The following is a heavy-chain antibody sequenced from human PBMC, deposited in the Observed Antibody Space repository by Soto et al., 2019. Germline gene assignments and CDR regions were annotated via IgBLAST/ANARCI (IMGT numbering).Heavy chain of an antibody. CDR3: THLWFGELLDYYYYGMDV. V-gene: IGHV3-73*01. CDR1: WFTLSGSS. D-gene: IGHD3-10*01. CDR2: IRSKANSYAT. Sequence: GGALRLSCAAPWFTLSGSSMHWVRQASGKGLGWVGRIRSKANSYATAYAASVKGRFTISRDDSKNTAYLQMNSLKPEDTAVYYCTHLWFGELLDYYYYGMDVWGQGTTVTVSS. J-gene: IGHJ6*02.